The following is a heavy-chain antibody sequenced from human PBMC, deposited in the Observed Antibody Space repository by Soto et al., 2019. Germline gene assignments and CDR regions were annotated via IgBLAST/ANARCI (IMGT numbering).Heavy chain of an antibody. D-gene: IGHD2-2*01. J-gene: IGHJ6*02. CDR3: AKDGFEVVPAAEVSDYYYGMDV. CDR1: GFTFSSYG. V-gene: IGHV3-30*18. Sequence: GGSLRLSCAASGFTFSSYGMHWVRQAPGKGLEWVAVISYDGSNKYYADSVKGRFTISRDNSKNTLYLQMNSLRAEDTAVYYCAKDGFEVVPAAEVSDYYYGMDVWGQGTTVTVSS. CDR2: ISYDGSNK.